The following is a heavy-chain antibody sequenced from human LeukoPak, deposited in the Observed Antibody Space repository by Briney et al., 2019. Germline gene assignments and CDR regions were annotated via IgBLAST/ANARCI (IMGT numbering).Heavy chain of an antibody. V-gene: IGHV4-59*08. J-gene: IGHJ4*02. D-gene: IGHD3-22*01. CDR1: GGSISSYY. Sequence: SETLSLTRTVSGGSISSYYWSWIRQPPGKGLEWIGYIYYSGSTNYNPSLKSRVTISVDTSKNQFSLKLSSVAAADTAVYYCARLGDYYDSSGPTPFDYWGQGTLVTVSS. CDR2: IYYSGST. CDR3: ARLGDYYDSSGPTPFDY.